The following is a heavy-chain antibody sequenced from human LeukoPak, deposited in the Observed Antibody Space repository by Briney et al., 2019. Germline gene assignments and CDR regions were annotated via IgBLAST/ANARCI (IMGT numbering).Heavy chain of an antibody. CDR3: ARDGRIRSPVTKWFDP. J-gene: IGHJ5*02. V-gene: IGHV4-38-2*02. D-gene: IGHD2/OR15-2a*01. CDR2: IYHSGST. CDR1: GYSISSGYY. Sequence: SETLSLTCTVSGYSISSGYYWGWIRQPPGKGLEWIASIYHSGSTYYNLSLKSRVTISVDTSKNQFSLKLSSVTAADTALYYCARDGRIRSPVTKWFDPWGQGTLVTVSS.